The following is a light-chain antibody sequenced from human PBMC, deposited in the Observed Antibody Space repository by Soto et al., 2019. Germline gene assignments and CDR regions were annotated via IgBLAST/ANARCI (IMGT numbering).Light chain of an antibody. V-gene: IGKV3-15*01. J-gene: IGKJ5*01. CDR2: GPS. Sequence: EIVMTQSPATLSVSPGERATLFCRASQGVNTYLAWYQQKPGQAPRLLIYGPSTRATGIPARFSGSGSGTEFTLTISSLQSEDFAVYYCQQYNMWPLHTFGQGTRLEIK. CDR3: QQYNMWPLHT. CDR1: QGVNTY.